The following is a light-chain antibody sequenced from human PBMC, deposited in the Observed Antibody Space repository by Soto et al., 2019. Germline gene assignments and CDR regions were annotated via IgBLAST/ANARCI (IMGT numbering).Light chain of an antibody. CDR2: DAS. V-gene: IGKV3D-20*01. Sequence: EIVLTQSPATLSLSPGERATLSCWASQSVSSSYLAWYQQKPGLAPRLLIYDASSRATGIPDRFSGSGSGTDFTLTISRLEPEDFAVYYCQQYGSSPPITFGQGTQLEIK. CDR3: QQYGSSPPIT. CDR1: QSVSSSY. J-gene: IGKJ5*01.